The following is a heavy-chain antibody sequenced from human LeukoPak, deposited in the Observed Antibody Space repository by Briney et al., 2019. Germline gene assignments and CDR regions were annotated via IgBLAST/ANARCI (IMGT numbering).Heavy chain of an antibody. CDR2: ISAYNGNT. V-gene: IGHV1-18*01. Sequence: ASVKVSCKASGYTFTSYGISWVRQAPGQGLEWMGWISAYNGNTNYAQKLQGRVTMTTDTSTSTAYMELRSLRSDDTAVYYCARVVVGDIVVVPAAPWGQGTLVTVSS. CDR1: GYTFTSYG. J-gene: IGHJ5*02. D-gene: IGHD2-2*01. CDR3: ARVVVGDIVVVPAAP.